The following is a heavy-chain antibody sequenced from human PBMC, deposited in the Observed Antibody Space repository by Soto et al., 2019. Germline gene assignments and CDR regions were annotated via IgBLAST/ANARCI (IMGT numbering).Heavy chain of an antibody. V-gene: IGHV4-59*01. CDR3: ARASHCSGGSCYFPVPAY. CDR1: GCSISSYY. Sequence: SETLSLTCTVSGCSISSYYWSWIRQPPGKGLEWIGYIHDSGSTNYNPSLKSRVTISVDTSKNQFSLKLSSVTAADTAVYYCARASHCSGGSCYFPVPAYWGQGTLVTVS. CDR2: IHDSGST. J-gene: IGHJ4*02. D-gene: IGHD2-15*01.